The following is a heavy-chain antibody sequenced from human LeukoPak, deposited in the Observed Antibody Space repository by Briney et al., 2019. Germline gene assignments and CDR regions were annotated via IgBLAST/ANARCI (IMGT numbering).Heavy chain of an antibody. Sequence: GGSLRLSCAASGFTFSSYGMHWVRQAPGKGLEWVAVIWYDGSNKYYADSVKGRFTISRDNSKNTLYLQMNSLRAVDTAVYYCARECSSTSSAIDPWGQGTLVTVSS. CDR2: IWYDGSNK. CDR3: ARECSSTSSAIDP. D-gene: IGHD2-2*01. CDR1: GFTFSSYG. J-gene: IGHJ5*02. V-gene: IGHV3-33*01.